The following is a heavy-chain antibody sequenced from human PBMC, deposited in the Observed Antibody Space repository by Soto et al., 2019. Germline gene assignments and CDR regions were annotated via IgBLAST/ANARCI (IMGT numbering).Heavy chain of an antibody. CDR3: ASSYSNYALIDYYYYGMDV. D-gene: IGHD4-4*01. CDR2: IIPIFGTA. CDR1: GGTFSSYA. Sequence: ASVKVSCKASGGTFSSYAISWVRQAPGQGLEWMGGIIPIFGTANYAQKFQGRVTITRDTSASTAYMELSSLSSEDTAVYYCASSYSNYALIDYYYYGMDVWGQGTTVTV. V-gene: IGHV1-69*05. J-gene: IGHJ6*02.